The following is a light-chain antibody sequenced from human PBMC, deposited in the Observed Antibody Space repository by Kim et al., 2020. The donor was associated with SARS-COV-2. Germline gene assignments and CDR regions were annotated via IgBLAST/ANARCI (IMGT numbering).Light chain of an antibody. Sequence: GDRVTITCRASQGIANYLAWYQQKPGKVPKLLIYGASTLQPGVPSRFSGSASGTDFTLTISSLQPEDVATYYCQKYNSGPYTFGQGTKLEI. V-gene: IGKV1-27*01. CDR3: QKYNSGPYT. J-gene: IGKJ2*01. CDR1: QGIANY. CDR2: GAS.